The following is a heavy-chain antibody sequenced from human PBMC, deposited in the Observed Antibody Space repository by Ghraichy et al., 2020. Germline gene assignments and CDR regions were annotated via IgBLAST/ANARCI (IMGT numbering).Heavy chain of an antibody. CDR1: GFTFSNAW. CDR3: TTDRNNWNSRAAFDI. D-gene: IGHD1-7*01. CDR2: IKSKTDGGTT. Sequence: GGSLRLSCAASGFTFSNAWMNWVRQAPGKGLEWVGRIKSKTDGGTTDYAAPVKGRFTISRDDSKNTLYLQMNSLKTEDTAVYYCTTDRNNWNSRAAFDIWGQGTMVTVSS. J-gene: IGHJ3*02. V-gene: IGHV3-15*07.